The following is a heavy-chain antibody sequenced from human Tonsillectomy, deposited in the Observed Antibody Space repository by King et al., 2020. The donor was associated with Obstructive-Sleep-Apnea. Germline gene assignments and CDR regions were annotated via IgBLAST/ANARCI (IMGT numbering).Heavy chain of an antibody. CDR3: ASVRYSYGYLSAFDI. D-gene: IGHD5-18*01. CDR2: IYYTGST. CDR1: GGSISSSSYY. J-gene: IGHJ3*02. Sequence: QLQESGPGLVKPSETLSLTCTVSGGSISSSSYYWGWLRQPPGKGLECIESIYYTGSTYHHPSLKSRVTILVDTSKNQFSLKLSSVTAADTAVYYCASVRYSYGYLSAFDIWGQGTMVTVSS. V-gene: IGHV4-39*07.